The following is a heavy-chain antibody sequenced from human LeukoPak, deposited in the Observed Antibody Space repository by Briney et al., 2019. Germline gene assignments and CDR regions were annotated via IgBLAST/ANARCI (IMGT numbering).Heavy chain of an antibody. CDR1: GFTFCTSA. J-gene: IGHJ4*02. Sequence: PGGSLRLSCAASGFTFCTSAMMWVRQAPGKGLQWVSVISGGGHNTHYADSVRGRFTISRDDSQDTLYLQMRSLRADDRAVYYCARLQLMTDAICPDYWGQGTLVTVSS. V-gene: IGHV3-23*01. CDR2: ISGGGHNT. CDR3: ARLQLMTDAICPDY. D-gene: IGHD2-8*01.